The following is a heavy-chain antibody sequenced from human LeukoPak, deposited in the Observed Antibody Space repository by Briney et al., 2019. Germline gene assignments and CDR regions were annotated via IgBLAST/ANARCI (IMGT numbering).Heavy chain of an antibody. V-gene: IGHV4-31*03. CDR1: GGSISSSAYY. Sequence: SETLSLTCTVSGGSISSSAYYWNWIRQYPGKGLEWIGYIYNSGTTYYNPSLKSRVTISVDTSKNQFSLKLNSMSAADTAVYYCVEAPNPYYFDDWGQGTLVTVSS. D-gene: IGHD5-24*01. J-gene: IGHJ4*02. CDR3: VEAPNPYYFDD. CDR2: IYNSGTT.